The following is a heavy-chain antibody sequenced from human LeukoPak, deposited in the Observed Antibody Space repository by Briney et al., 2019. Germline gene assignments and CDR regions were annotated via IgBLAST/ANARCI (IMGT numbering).Heavy chain of an antibody. Sequence: GGSLRLSCAASGFTFDDYAMHWVRQAPGKGLEWVSLISGDGGTIYSADSVKGRFTISRDNSKNSLYLQMNSLRTEDTALYYCARSLPDYFDYWGQGTLVTVSS. V-gene: IGHV3-43*02. CDR2: ISGDGGTI. J-gene: IGHJ4*02. CDR3: ARSLPDYFDY. CDR1: GFTFDDYA.